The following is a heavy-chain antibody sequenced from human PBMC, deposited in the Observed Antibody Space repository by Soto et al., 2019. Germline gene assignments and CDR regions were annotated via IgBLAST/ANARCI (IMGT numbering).Heavy chain of an antibody. Sequence: QLQLQESGPGMVKTSETPSLTCTVSGASITSTSYHWGWIRQPPGKGLEWIGNFYYSGSTYYNPSLRSRVTISVDASKYQFSVKVSSVTATDTAVYYCARSVGDYYYGMDVWGQGTTVTVSS. CDR3: ARSVGDYYYGMDV. V-gene: IGHV4-39*01. CDR2: FYYSGST. CDR1: GASITSTSYH. D-gene: IGHD1-26*01. J-gene: IGHJ6*02.